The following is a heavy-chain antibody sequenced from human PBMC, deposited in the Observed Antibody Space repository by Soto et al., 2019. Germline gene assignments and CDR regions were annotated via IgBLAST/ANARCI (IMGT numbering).Heavy chain of an antibody. CDR3: ARHDTSGYQWSFDL. D-gene: IGHD3-22*01. Sequence: PSETLSLTCTVSGGSISSYYWSWIRQPAGKGLEWIGRIYTSGSTNYNPSLKSRVTMSVDTSKNQLSLKLSSVTAADTAVYYCARHDTSGYQWSFDLWGRGTLVTVSS. J-gene: IGHJ2*01. V-gene: IGHV4-4*07. CDR1: GGSISSYY. CDR2: IYTSGST.